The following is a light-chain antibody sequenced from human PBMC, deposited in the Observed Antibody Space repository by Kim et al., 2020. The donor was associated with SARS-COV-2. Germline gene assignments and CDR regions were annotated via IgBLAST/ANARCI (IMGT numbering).Light chain of an antibody. CDR1: QDISNY. CDR3: QKYNSAPWT. CDR2: AAS. Sequence: ASVGDRVTITCRASQDISNYLAWYQQEPGKVPRVLIYAASALQSGVPSRFSGSGSGTDFTRTISSLRPEDVGSYYCQKYNSAPWTFGHGTKVDIK. V-gene: IGKV1-27*01. J-gene: IGKJ1*01.